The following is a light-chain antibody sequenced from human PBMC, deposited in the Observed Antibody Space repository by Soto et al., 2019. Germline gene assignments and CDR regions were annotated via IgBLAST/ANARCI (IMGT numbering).Light chain of an antibody. Sequence: QSVLTQPASVSGSPGQSITISCTGTSSDVGGYNYVSWYQQHPGKAPKLMISEVSNRPSGVSHRFSGSKSGNTASLTISGLQAEDDADYYCSSYTSSGPVFGGGTQLTVL. CDR3: SSYTSSGPV. V-gene: IGLV2-14*01. CDR2: EVS. CDR1: SSDVGGYNY. J-gene: IGLJ2*01.